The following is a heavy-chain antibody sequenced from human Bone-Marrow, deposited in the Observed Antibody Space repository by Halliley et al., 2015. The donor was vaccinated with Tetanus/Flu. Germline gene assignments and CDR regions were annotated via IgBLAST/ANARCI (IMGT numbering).Heavy chain of an antibody. D-gene: IGHD1-1*01. CDR2: IYYSGRT. CDR3: ASQGTSFYYYGLNV. V-gene: IGHV4-61*08. CDR1: GGSINSGGFY. J-gene: IGHJ6*02. Sequence: TLSLTCTVSGGSINSGGFYWSWIRQPPGKGLDWIGYIYYSGRTNYNPSFQSRVTISLDSSKNQFSLNLSSVTAADTAVYYCASQGTSFYYYGLNVWGQGTAVTVSS.